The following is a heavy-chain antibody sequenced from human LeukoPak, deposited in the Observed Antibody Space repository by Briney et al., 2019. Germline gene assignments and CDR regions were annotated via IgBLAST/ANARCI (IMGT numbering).Heavy chain of an antibody. CDR3: ARSPEGDYVWGSYRPAIVLFDY. CDR2: IYYSGST. CDR1: GGSISSYY. V-gene: IGHV4-59*01. J-gene: IGHJ4*02. D-gene: IGHD3-16*02. Sequence: SETLSLTCTVSGGSISSYYWSWIRQPPGKGLEWIGYIYYSGSTNYNPSLKSRVTISVDTSKIQFSLKLSSVTAADTAVYYCARSPEGDYVWGSYRPAIVLFDYWGQGTLVTVSS.